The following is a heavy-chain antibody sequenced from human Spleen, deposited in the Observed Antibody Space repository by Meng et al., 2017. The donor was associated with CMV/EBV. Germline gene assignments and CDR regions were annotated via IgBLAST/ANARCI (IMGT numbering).Heavy chain of an antibody. Sequence: GGSLRLSCAASGFTFSSYSMNWVRQAPGKGLEWVSSISSSSTYIYYADSVKGRFTISRDNAKNSLYLQMNSLRAEDTAVYYCAKDLRYYDFWSGRMDWGQGTLVTVSS. V-gene: IGHV3-21*04. CDR2: ISSSSTYI. CDR1: GFTFSSYS. J-gene: IGHJ4*02. CDR3: AKDLRYYDFWSGRMD. D-gene: IGHD3-3*01.